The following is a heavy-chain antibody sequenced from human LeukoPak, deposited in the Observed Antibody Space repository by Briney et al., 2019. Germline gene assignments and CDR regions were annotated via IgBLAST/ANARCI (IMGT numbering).Heavy chain of an antibody. J-gene: IGHJ4*02. D-gene: IGHD6-19*01. Sequence: GGSLRLSCAASGFTFSSYAMHWVRQAPGKGLEWVAFIRNDGTIKYYADSVKGRFTISRDNSKNTLFLQMNSLRVEDTAVYYCAKDAPDSGGWHLDYWGQGTLVTVSS. CDR2: IRNDGTIK. V-gene: IGHV3-30*02. CDR3: AKDAPDSGGWHLDY. CDR1: GFTFSSYA.